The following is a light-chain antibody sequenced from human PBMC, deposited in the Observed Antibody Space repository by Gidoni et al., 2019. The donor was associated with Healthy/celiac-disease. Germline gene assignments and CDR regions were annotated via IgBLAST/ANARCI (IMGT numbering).Light chain of an antibody. CDR2: DAS. V-gene: IGKV1-33*01. J-gene: IGKJ5*01. Sequence: DIQMTQSPSSLSASVGDRVTITCQASQDISNYLNWYQQKPGKAPKLLIYDASNLKTGVPSRFSGSGAGTDFTFTISSLQPEDIATYYCQQYDNLPLTFGQXTRLEIK. CDR3: QQYDNLPLT. CDR1: QDISNY.